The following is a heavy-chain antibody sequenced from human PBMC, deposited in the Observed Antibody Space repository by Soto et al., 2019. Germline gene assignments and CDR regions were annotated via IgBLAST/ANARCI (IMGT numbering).Heavy chain of an antibody. Sequence: SLQISCKGSGYSFTSYWISWVRQMPGKGLEWMGRIDPSDSYTNYSPSFQGHVTISADKSISTAYLQWSSLKASDTAMYYCARVLRYFDWLTGPLDAFDIWGQGTMVTVS. D-gene: IGHD3-9*01. J-gene: IGHJ3*02. CDR2: IDPSDSYT. CDR1: GYSFTSYW. CDR3: ARVLRYFDWLTGPLDAFDI. V-gene: IGHV5-10-1*01.